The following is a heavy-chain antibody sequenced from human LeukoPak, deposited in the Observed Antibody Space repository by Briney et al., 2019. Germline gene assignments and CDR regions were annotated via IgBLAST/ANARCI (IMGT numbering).Heavy chain of an antibody. CDR1: GFTFSSYS. J-gene: IGHJ5*02. Sequence: GGSLRPSCAASGFTFSSYSMNWVRQAPGKGPEWVSSISASSSYIYYADSVKGRFTISRDNAKNSLFLQMNSLRAEDTAVYYCARLYCDGDCYPWGQGTLVTVSS. CDR3: ARLYCDGDCYP. D-gene: IGHD2-21*02. V-gene: IGHV3-21*01. CDR2: ISASSSYI.